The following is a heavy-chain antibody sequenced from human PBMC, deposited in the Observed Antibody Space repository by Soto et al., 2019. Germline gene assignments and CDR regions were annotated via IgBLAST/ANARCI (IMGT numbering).Heavy chain of an antibody. D-gene: IGHD6-6*01. CDR3: ARDGLYSTSGDRRFDP. V-gene: IGHV1-18*01. J-gene: IGHJ5*02. CDR1: GYTFNSYG. Sequence: QVQLVQSGGEVKKPGASVRVSCKASGYTFNSYGISWVRQAPGQGLEWMGWLNTYNGNTNYAQKYQGTVSMTTDTSTSTAYLELRSLGSDDAAVYYCARDGLYSTSGDRRFDPWGQGTLVTVSS. CDR2: LNTYNGNT.